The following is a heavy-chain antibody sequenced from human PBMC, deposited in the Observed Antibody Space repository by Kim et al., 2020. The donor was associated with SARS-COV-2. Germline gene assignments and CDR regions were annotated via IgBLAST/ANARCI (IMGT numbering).Heavy chain of an antibody. D-gene: IGHD3-10*01. J-gene: IGHJ5*02. Sequence: ASVKVSCKASGYTFTSYAMHWVRQAPGQRLEWMGWINAGNGNTKYSQKFQGRVTITRDTSASTAYRELSSLRSEDTAVYYCARELITMVQGVILMLAFDPWGKGTLVTVSS. CDR1: GYTFTSYA. V-gene: IGHV1-3*01. CDR3: ARELITMVQGVILMLAFDP. CDR2: INAGNGNT.